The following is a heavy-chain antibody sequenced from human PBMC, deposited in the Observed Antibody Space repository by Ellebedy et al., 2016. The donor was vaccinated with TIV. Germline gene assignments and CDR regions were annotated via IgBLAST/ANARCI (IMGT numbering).Heavy chain of an antibody. D-gene: IGHD3-10*01. CDR1: GGSLSDNY. CDR3: VSSVSVDAFDL. V-gene: IGHV4-59*01. Sequence: SETLSLTCAVSGGSLSDNYWTWIRQPPGKGLEWIGYLYYTGSTNYNPSLKSRVTISVNTPRNKLSLKLNSVTAADTAVYYCVSSVSVDAFDLWGQGTMVTVSS. CDR2: LYYTGST. J-gene: IGHJ3*01.